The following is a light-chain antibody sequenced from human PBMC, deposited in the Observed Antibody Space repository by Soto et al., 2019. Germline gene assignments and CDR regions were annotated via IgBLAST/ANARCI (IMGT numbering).Light chain of an antibody. J-gene: IGKJ1*01. CDR2: DTS. CDR1: QNIRSN. Sequence: EIVMTQSPATLSVSPGERATLSCRASQNIRSNLAWYQQNPGQRPRLLIYDTSARATGVPARFSGSGSGTEFTLTISSLQSEDVAVYSCEQYNNWPPTFGQGTKVDIK. V-gene: IGKV3-15*01. CDR3: EQYNNWPPT.